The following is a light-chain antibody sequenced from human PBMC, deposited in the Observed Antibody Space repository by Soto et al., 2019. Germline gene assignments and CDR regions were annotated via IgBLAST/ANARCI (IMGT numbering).Light chain of an antibody. V-gene: IGLV2-14*01. CDR1: SSDVGGYNY. CDR3: NSYTSSSTLV. Sequence: QSALTQPASVSGSPGQSITISCTGTSSDVGGYNYVSWYQQHPGKAPKLMIYDVKNRPSGVSNRSSGSKSGNTASLTISGLQAEDEADYYCNSYTSSSTLVLGGGTKLTVL. CDR2: DVK. J-gene: IGLJ2*01.